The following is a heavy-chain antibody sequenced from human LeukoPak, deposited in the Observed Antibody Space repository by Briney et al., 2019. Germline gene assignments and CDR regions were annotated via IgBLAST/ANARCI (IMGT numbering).Heavy chain of an antibody. V-gene: IGHV1-46*01. CDR1: GYTFTSYW. Sequence: ASVKVSCKASGYTFTSYWIQWVRQVPGQGLEWMGLINPDGGSTAYAHRFQGRVIMTRDTSTSTAYMDLSSLRSEDTAVYHCARAPRNSSTMLDFWGQGTLVTISS. CDR2: INPDGGST. D-gene: IGHD6-13*01. J-gene: IGHJ4*02. CDR3: ARAPRNSSTMLDF.